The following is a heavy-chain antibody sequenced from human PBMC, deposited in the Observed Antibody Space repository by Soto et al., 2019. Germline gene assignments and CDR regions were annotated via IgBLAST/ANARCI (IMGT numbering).Heavy chain of an antibody. J-gene: IGHJ4*02. CDR1: GGSFSGYY. CDR2: INHSGST. V-gene: IGHV4-34*01. D-gene: IGHD6-19*01. Sequence: QVQLQQWGAGLLKPSETLSLTCAVYGGSFSGYYWSWIRQPPGKGLEWIGEINHSGSTNYNPSLKSRVTISVDTSKNQFSLKLSSVTAADTAGYYCARYSSGWSPYFAYWGQGTLVTVSS. CDR3: ARYSSGWSPYFAY.